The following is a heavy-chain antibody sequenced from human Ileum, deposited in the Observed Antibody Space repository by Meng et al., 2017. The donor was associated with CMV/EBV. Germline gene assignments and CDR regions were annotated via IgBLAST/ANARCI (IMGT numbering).Heavy chain of an antibody. CDR3: ARDAQGWFDP. CDR1: GASITGGSDY. J-gene: IGHJ5*02. V-gene: IGHV4-61*01. Sequence: LTCPVSGASITGGSDYWGWIRPTPGQGRGWFGYIYTSGPTKSNPSLKSRVTISIDRSKNQFSLTLSSVSAADTAVYSCARDAQGWFDPWGQGALVTVSS. CDR2: IYTSGPT.